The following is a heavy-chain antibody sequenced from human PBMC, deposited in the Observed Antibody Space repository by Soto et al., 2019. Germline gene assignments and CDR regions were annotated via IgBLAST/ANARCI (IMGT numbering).Heavy chain of an antibody. CDR3: ARDNGMAGSFDP. J-gene: IGHJ5*02. Sequence: SGGSLRLSCTASGFTFSTYSMNWARQAPGKGLEWISYITSGSTTIFYADSVKGRFTISRDNAKNSLYLQMNSLRDEDTAVYYCARDNGMAGSFDPWGQGTLVTVS. V-gene: IGHV3-48*02. CDR2: ITSGSTTI. CDR1: GFTFSTYS.